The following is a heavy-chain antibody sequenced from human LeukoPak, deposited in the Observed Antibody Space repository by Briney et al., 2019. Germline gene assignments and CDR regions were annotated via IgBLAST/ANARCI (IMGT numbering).Heavy chain of an antibody. D-gene: IGHD1-26*01. CDR2: ISPSGGST. Sequence: ASVKVSCKAFGYTFTSNYMHWVRQAPGQGPEWMGVISPSGGSTTYAQKFQGRLTMTRGMFTSTDYMELTSLTSDDTAVYYCARDNSVGETAWWFDPWGQGTLVTVSS. V-gene: IGHV1-46*01. CDR3: ARDNSVGETAWWFDP. CDR1: GYTFTSNY. J-gene: IGHJ5*02.